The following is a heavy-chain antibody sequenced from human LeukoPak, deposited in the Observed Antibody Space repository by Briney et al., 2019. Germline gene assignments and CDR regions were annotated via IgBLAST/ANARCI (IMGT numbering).Heavy chain of an antibody. J-gene: IGHJ4*02. CDR1: GFTFSSYW. D-gene: IGHD3-22*01. V-gene: IGHV3-9*01. CDR3: AKVDHHSGYSDY. Sequence: GGSLRLSCAASGFTFSSYWMNWVRQAPGKGLEWVSGISWNSGSIGYADSVKGRFTISRDNAKNSLYLQMNSLTTEDTALYYCAKVDHHSGYSDYWGQGTLVTVSS. CDR2: ISWNSGSI.